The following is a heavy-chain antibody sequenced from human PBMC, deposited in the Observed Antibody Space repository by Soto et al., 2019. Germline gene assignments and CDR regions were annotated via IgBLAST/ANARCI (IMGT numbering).Heavy chain of an antibody. CDR2: IYYSGST. CDR1: GGSISSYY. CDR3: ARSDYYDSSGYYGKFDY. D-gene: IGHD3-22*01. J-gene: IGHJ4*02. V-gene: IGHV4-59*01. Sequence: SETLSLTCTVSGGSISSYYWSWIRQPPGKGLEWIGYIYYSGSTNYNPSLKSRVTISVDTSKNQFSLKLSSVTAADTSVYYCARSDYYDSSGYYGKFDYWGQGTLVTVSS.